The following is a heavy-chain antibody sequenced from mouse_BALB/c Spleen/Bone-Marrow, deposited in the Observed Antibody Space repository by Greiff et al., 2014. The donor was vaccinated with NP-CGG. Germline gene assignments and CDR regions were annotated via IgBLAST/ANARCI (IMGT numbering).Heavy chain of an antibody. CDR3: TGYVNYFGY. CDR1: GYTFTNYW. J-gene: IGHJ2*01. Sequence: LQESGAELVRPGASVKLSCKASGYTFTNYWINWVKQRPGQGLEWIGNIYPSDSYTTYNQNFKDKATLTVAKSYSTAYMQLSSPTSEDSAVYYCTGYVNYFGYWGQGTTLPVPP. V-gene: IGHV1-69*02. CDR2: IYPSDSYT. D-gene: IGHD1-2*01.